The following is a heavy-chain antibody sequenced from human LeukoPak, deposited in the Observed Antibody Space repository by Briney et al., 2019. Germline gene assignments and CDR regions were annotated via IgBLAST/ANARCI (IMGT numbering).Heavy chain of an antibody. Sequence: ASVKVSCKASGYSFTGYYMHWVRQAPGQGLEWMGWINPNSGGTNHAQKFQGRVIMTRDTSISTAFMELSSLRSDDTAVYYCARDPYHYGSGSPHGMDVWGQGTTVTVSS. CDR1: GYSFTGYY. CDR3: ARDPYHYGSGSPHGMDV. J-gene: IGHJ6*02. V-gene: IGHV1-2*02. CDR2: INPNSGGT. D-gene: IGHD3-10*01.